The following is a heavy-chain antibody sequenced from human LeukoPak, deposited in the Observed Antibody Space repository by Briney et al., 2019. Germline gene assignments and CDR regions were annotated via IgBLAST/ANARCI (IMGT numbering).Heavy chain of an antibody. CDR1: GFTFSSYG. D-gene: IGHD5-18*01. Sequence: PGGSLRLSCAASGFTFSSYGMHWVRQAPGKGLEWVAVIWYDGSNKYYADSVKGRFTISRDNSKNTLYLQMNSLRAEDTAVYYCARGGGYSYGYWYFDLWGRGTLVTVSS. CDR2: IWYDGSNK. J-gene: IGHJ2*01. CDR3: ARGGGYSYGYWYFDL. V-gene: IGHV3-33*01.